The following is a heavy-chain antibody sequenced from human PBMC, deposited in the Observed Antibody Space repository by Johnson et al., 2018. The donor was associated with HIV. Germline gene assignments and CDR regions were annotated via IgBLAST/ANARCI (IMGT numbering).Heavy chain of an antibody. V-gene: IGHV3-15*06. Sequence: VQLVESGGDLVQPGGSLRLSCAASGFTFNNYWMSWVRQAPGRGLEWVGRIKSETDDGTTHYFAPVKGRFIISRDDSKNTLYLHMKSLKTEDTAVYFCTTLPPTWRAFHIWGQGTMVTVSS. CDR1: GFTFNNYW. CDR2: IKSETDDGTT. J-gene: IGHJ3*02. CDR3: TTLPPTWRAFHI. D-gene: IGHD4-11*01.